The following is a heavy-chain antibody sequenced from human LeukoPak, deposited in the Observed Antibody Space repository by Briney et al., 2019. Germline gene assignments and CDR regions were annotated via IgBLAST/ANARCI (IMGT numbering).Heavy chain of an antibody. J-gene: IGHJ4*02. D-gene: IGHD2-21*01. V-gene: IGHV3-66*01. CDR3: ARRVYSMYYFDY. Sequence: GRSLRLSCAASGFTVSSNYMSWVRQAPGKGLEWVSVIYSGGSTYYADSVKGRFTISRDNSKNTLYLQMNSLRAEDTAVYYCARRVYSMYYFDYWGQGTLVTVSS. CDR2: IYSGGST. CDR1: GFTVSSNY.